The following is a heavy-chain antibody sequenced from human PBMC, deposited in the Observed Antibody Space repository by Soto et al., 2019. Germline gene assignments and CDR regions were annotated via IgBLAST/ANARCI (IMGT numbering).Heavy chain of an antibody. Sequence: PSETLSLTCTVSGGSISSGDYYWSWIRQPPGKGLEWIGYIYYSGSTYYNPSLKSRVTISVDTSKNQFSLKLSSVTAADTAVYYCARVSMIVLFDPWGQGTLVTVSS. V-gene: IGHV4-30-4*01. J-gene: IGHJ5*02. D-gene: IGHD3-22*01. CDR2: IYYSGST. CDR3: ARVSMIVLFDP. CDR1: GGSISSGDYY.